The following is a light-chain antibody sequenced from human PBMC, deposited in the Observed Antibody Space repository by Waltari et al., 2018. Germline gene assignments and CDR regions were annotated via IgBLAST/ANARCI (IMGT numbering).Light chain of an antibody. V-gene: IGLV2-11*01. CDR2: DVN. CDR1: SRDVGGSAC. Sequence: QSALTQPRSVSGSPGQSVTISCTGSSRDVGGSACVSWSQQYPGKAPKLIIYDVNKRPPGVPDRFSGSKSGNPASLTISGLLNEDEADYYCCSYAGADTSVIFGGGTTLTVL. CDR3: CSYAGADTSVI. J-gene: IGLJ2*01.